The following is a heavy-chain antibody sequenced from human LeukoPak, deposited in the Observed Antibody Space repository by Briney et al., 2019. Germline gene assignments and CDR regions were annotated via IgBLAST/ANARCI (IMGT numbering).Heavy chain of an antibody. Sequence: ASVKVSCKASGYTFTGYYMHWVRQAPGQGLEWMGWINPNTGGTNYAKKFQGRVTMTRDTSISTAYMEVSRLRSDDTAVYYCARGLDYDSSGYYLYYWGQGTLVTVSS. J-gene: IGHJ4*02. CDR3: ARGLDYDSSGYYLYY. V-gene: IGHV1-2*02. CDR2: INPNTGGT. D-gene: IGHD3-22*01. CDR1: GYTFTGYY.